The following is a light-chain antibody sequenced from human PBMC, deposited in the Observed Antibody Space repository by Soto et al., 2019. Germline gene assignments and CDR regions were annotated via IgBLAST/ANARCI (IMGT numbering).Light chain of an antibody. J-gene: IGKJ1*01. CDR3: QQYNSPVT. Sequence: DIQMTQSPSTLSASVGDRVTITCRASQSISSWLAWYQQKPGKAPKLLIYDASSLESGVPSRFSGSGSGTEFTLTISSLQPDDVATYYCQQYNSPVTFGQGTKVEIK. CDR2: DAS. V-gene: IGKV1-5*01. CDR1: QSISSW.